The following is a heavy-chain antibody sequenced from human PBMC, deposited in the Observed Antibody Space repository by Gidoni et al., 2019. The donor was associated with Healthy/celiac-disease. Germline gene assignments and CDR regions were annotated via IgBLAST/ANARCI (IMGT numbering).Heavy chain of an antibody. D-gene: IGHD3-10*02. CDR1: VFTFSSYW. CDR3: ARGESYVRGVIITHPDY. V-gene: IGHV3-7*01. CDR2: IKQDGSEK. Sequence: EVQLVESGGGLVQPGGSLRLSCAASVFTFSSYWMSWVRQAPGKGLEWVANIKQDGSEKYYVDSVKGRFTISRDNAKNSLYLQMNSLRAEDTAVYYCARGESYVRGVIITHPDYWGQGTLVTVSS. J-gene: IGHJ4*02.